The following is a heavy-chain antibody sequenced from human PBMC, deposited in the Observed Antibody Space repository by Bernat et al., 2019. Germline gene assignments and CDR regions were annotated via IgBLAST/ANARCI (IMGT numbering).Heavy chain of an antibody. D-gene: IGHD1-14*01. CDR2: ISGSATNT. Sequence: EVQLVESGGGLVQPGGSLRLSCAASGFAFNTCVMNWVRQAPGRGLEWVSGISGSATNTYYADSVKGRFTISRDNSKNTLYLQMNSLRAEDSAVYYCARDRTVNVPLDLWGQGTLVTVSS. V-gene: IGHV3-23*04. J-gene: IGHJ5*02. CDR3: ARDRTVNVPLDL. CDR1: GFAFNTCV.